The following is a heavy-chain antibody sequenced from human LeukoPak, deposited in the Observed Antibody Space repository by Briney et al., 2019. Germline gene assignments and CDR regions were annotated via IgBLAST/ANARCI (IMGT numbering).Heavy chain of an antibody. D-gene: IGHD2/OR15-2a*01. CDR1: GFTFSSYA. CDR3: AREVLGAFDI. V-gene: IGHV3-23*01. CDR2: INGGTS. Sequence: PGGSLRLSCAASGFTFSSYAMSWVRQAPGKGLEWVSAINGGTSYYADSVKGRFTISRDNSKNTLYLQMNSLRAEDTAVYYCAREVLGAFDIWGQGTMVTVSS. J-gene: IGHJ3*02.